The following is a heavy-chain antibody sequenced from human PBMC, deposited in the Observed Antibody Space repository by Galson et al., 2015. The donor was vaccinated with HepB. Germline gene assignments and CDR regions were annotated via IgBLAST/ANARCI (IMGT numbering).Heavy chain of an antibody. D-gene: IGHD1-1*01. CDR3: TRGDLEMTY. J-gene: IGHJ4*02. V-gene: IGHV6-1*01. Sequence: CAISGDSVSSNSAAWNWIRQSPSRGLEWLGRTYYRSKWYNNYAVSVKSRITIYPDTTKNQFSLQLNSVTPEDTAVYYCTRGDLEMTYWGQGTLVTVSS. CDR2: TYYRSKWYN. CDR1: GDSVSSNSAA.